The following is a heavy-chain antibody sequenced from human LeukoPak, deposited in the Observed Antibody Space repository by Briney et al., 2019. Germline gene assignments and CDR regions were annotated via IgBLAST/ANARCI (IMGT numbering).Heavy chain of an antibody. CDR2: IYTSGSP. V-gene: IGHV4-4*09. D-gene: IGHD1-26*01. J-gene: IGHJ5*02. CDR3: ARYSETTGFDP. Sequence: SETLSLTCTVSGGSISSYYWSWIRQPPGKGLEWIGYIYTSGSPKYNPPLKSRVTISIDTSKNQFSLKLSSVTAADTAVYYCARYSETTGFDPWGQGTLVTVSS. CDR1: GGSISSYY.